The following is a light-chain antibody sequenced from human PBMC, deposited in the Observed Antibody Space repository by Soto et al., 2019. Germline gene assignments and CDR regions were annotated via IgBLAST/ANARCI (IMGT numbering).Light chain of an antibody. J-gene: IGKJ1*01. V-gene: IGKV1-5*03. CDR2: KAS. Sequence: DIQMTQSPSTLSASVGDRVTITCRASQRMSTWLAWYQQKPGKAPKLLIYKASTLESGVPSRFSDSGSGTEFTLNISSLQPDDFATYYCQQYNSYSSFGQGTKVEVK. CDR3: QQYNSYSS. CDR1: QRMSTW.